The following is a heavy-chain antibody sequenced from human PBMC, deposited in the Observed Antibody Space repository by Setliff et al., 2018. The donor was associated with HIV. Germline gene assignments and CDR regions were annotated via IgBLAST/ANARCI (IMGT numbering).Heavy chain of an antibody. V-gene: IGHV4-39*07. J-gene: IGHJ2*01. CDR3: LLWTGYYTYWFFDL. CDR2: IYYSGST. D-gene: IGHD3-3*01. Sequence: PSETLSLTCSVSGDSISSGPYYWAWIRQPPGKGLEWIGTIYYSGSTHYNPSLKSRLTISVDMSKNQLSPKLSSVTAADTAVYYCLLWTGYYTYWFFDLWGRGALVTVSS. CDR1: GDSISSGPYY.